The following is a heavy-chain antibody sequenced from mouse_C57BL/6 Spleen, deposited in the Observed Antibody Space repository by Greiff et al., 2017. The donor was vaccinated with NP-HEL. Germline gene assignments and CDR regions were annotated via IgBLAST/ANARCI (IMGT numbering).Heavy chain of an antibody. J-gene: IGHJ1*03. CDR3: ARNRAGTRYFDV. CDR1: GYTFTGYW. Sequence: QVQLQQSGAELMKPGASVKLSCKATGYTFTGYWIEWVKQRPGHGLEWIGEILPGSSSTNYNEKFKGKATFTADTSSNTAYMQLSSLTTEDSSIYYCARNRAGTRYFDVWGTGTTVTVAS. D-gene: IGHD3-3*01. CDR2: ILPGSSST. V-gene: IGHV1-9*01.